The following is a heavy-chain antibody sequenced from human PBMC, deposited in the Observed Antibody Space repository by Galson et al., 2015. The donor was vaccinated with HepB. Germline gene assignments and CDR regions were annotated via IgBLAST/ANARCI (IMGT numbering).Heavy chain of an antibody. CDR1: GFNFSASA. CDR2: IRSKNNKYET. V-gene: IGHV3-73*01. CDR3: SRLAPQSLKAPQKSY. J-gene: IGHJ4*02. Sequence: SLRLSCAVSGFNFSASAIHWVRQAPGKGLEWVGRIRSKNNKYETAYATSLTGRFSIFRDDLKKTAYLHMNSLKTADTAVYFCSRLAPQSLKAPQKSYWGQGTLVIVSS.